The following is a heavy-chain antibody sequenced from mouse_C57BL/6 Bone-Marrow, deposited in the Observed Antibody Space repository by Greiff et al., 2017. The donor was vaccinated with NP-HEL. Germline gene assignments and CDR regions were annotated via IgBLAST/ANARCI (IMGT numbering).Heavy chain of an antibody. J-gene: IGHJ2*01. CDR1: GYSFTDYY. CDR3: GSVGDGSSPFDD. Sequence: VQLQQSGPELVKPGASVKISCKASGYSFTDYYMNWVKQSTGQSLEWIGVINPNYGTTSYNQKFKGKATLTEDQSSSTAYMQLNSLASEDSAVDYCGSVGDGSSPFDDWGKGTTLTVSA. D-gene: IGHD1-1*01. CDR2: INPNYGTT. V-gene: IGHV1-39*01.